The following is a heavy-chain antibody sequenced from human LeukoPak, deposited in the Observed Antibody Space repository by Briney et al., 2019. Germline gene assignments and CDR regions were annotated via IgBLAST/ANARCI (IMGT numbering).Heavy chain of an antibody. V-gene: IGHV4-34*01. CDR1: GGSFSGYY. D-gene: IGHD5-18*01. Sequence: PSETLSLTCAVYGGSFSGYYWSWIRQPPGKGLEWIGEINHSGSTNYNPSLKSRVTISVDTSKNQFSLKLSSVTAADTAVYYCARGLRLWYLDYWGQGTLVTVSS. J-gene: IGHJ4*02. CDR3: ARGLRLWYLDY. CDR2: INHSGST.